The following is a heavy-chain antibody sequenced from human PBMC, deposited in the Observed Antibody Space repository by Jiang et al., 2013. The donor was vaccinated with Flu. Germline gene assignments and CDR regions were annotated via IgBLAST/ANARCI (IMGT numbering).Heavy chain of an antibody. J-gene: IGHJ6*02. Sequence: SGAEVKKPGASVKVSCKASGYTFTSYGISWVRQAPGQGLEWMGWISAYNGNTNYAQKLQGRGTMTTDTSTSTAYMELRSLRSDDTAVYYCARDQEYSYGFTIYFYGMDVWGQGTTVTVSS. CDR3: ARDQEYSYGFTIYFYGMDV. V-gene: IGHV1-18*01. CDR2: ISAYNGNT. CDR1: GYTFTSYG. D-gene: IGHD5-18*01.